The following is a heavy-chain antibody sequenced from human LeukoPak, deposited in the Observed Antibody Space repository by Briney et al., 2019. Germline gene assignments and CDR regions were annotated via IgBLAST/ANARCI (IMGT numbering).Heavy chain of an antibody. J-gene: IGHJ4*02. Sequence: QSGGSLRLSCAASGFTFSSYGMPWVRQAPGKGLEWVAVISYDGSNKYYADSVKGRFTISRDNSKNTLYLQMNSLRAEDTAVYYCAKDGIGDSSSWYSVGYWGQGTLVTVSS. CDR2: ISYDGSNK. CDR3: AKDGIGDSSSWYSVGY. D-gene: IGHD6-13*01. V-gene: IGHV3-30*18. CDR1: GFTFSSYG.